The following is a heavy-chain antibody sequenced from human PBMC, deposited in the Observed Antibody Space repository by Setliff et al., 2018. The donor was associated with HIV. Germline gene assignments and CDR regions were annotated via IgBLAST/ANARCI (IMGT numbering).Heavy chain of an antibody. CDR1: GGSFSGYY. J-gene: IGHJ5*02. CDR2: VSQSGST. D-gene: IGHD2-21*01. CDR3: ARVPVAGANWFDP. Sequence: PSETLSLTCAVYGGSFSGYYWSWIRQSPGKRLEWIGSVSQSGSTYYNPSLKSRITISVDRSKNLFSLKLISVTAADQGVYYCARVPVAGANWFDPWGLGTLVTVSS. V-gene: IGHV4-34*01.